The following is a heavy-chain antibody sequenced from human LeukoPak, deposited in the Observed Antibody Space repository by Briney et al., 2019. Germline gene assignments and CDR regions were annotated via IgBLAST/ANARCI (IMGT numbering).Heavy chain of an antibody. CDR3: AMALDY. CDR2: ISHSGSSI. Sequence: PGGSLRLSCVASGFTFSNYLMTWVRQAPGKGLEWVSGISHSGSSIYYADSVKGRFTISRDNSKNTLYLQMDRLRVEDTAVYYCAMALDYWGQGTLDTVSS. J-gene: IGHJ4*02. V-gene: IGHV3-23*01. CDR1: GFTFSNYL.